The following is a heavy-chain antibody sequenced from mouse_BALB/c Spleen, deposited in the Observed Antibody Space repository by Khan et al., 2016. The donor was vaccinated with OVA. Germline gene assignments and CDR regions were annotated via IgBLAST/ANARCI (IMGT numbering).Heavy chain of an antibody. CDR1: GYTFTNYG. D-gene: IGHD2-10*01. V-gene: IGHV9-3-1*01. CDR3: ARPPYFSYVMVY. Sequence: QIQLVQSGPELKKPGETVKISCKAPGYTFTNYGMNWVKQAPGKGLKWMGWINTYPGEPTYADDFKGRFAFSLETSASTAYLQINNLKNEDTATFFCARPPYFSYVMVYWGQGTSVTVSS. J-gene: IGHJ4*01. CDR2: INTYPGEP.